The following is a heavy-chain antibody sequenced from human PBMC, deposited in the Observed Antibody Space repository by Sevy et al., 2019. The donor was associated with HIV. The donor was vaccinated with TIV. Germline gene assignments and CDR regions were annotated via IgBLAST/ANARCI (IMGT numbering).Heavy chain of an antibody. Sequence: GGSLRLSCAASGFTFSKYDMHWVRQVSGKSLEWVSGIGYAGDIYCLDSVKGRFTISRENAKNSLYLEMNSLRAGDTALYYCARGGPEGYYYYGLDVWGQGTTVTVSS. CDR2: IGYAGDI. CDR1: GFTFSKYD. D-gene: IGHD5-12*01. CDR3: ARGGPEGYYYYGLDV. V-gene: IGHV3-13*01. J-gene: IGHJ6*02.